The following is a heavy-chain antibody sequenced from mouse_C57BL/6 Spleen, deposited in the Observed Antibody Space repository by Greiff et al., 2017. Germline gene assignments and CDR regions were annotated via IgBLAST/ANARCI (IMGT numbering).Heavy chain of an antibody. Sequence: EVQRVESGGGLVKPGGSLKLSCAASGFTFSSYTMSWVRQTPEKRLEWVATISGGGGNTYYPDSVKGRFTISRDNAKNTLYLQMSSLRSEDTALYYCARQGYDYAWFAYWGQGTLVTVSA. CDR3: ARQGYDYAWFAY. V-gene: IGHV5-9*01. J-gene: IGHJ3*01. CDR1: GFTFSSYT. CDR2: ISGGGGNT. D-gene: IGHD2-4*01.